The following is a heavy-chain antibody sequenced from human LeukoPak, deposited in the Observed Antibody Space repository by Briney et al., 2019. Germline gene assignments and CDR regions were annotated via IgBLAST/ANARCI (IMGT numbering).Heavy chain of an antibody. V-gene: IGHV1-46*01. CDR2: INPSGGST. Sequence: ASVKVSCKASGGTFSSYAISWVRQAPGQGLEWMGIINPSGGSTSYAQKFQGRVTMTRDMSTSTVYMGLSSLRSEDTAVYYCARELGGYSYFDYWGQGTLVTVSS. CDR1: GGTFSSYA. D-gene: IGHD6-13*01. CDR3: ARELGGYSYFDY. J-gene: IGHJ4*02.